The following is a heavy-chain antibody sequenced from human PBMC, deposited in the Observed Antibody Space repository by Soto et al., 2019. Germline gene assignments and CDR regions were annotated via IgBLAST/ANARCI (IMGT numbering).Heavy chain of an antibody. D-gene: IGHD3-22*01. CDR2: IYYSGST. Sequence: SETLSLTCTVSGGSISSYYWSWIRQPPGKGLEWIGYIYYSGSTNYNPSLKSRVTISVDTSKNQFSLKLSSVTAADTAVYYCARGDSGYYSGWFDPLGQGTLVTVSP. J-gene: IGHJ5*02. CDR3: ARGDSGYYSGWFDP. V-gene: IGHV4-59*01. CDR1: GGSISSYY.